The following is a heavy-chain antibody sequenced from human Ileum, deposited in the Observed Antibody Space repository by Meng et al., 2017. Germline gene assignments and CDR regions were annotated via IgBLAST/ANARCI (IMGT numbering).Heavy chain of an antibody. CDR2: ISQESGRT. D-gene: IGHD2-21*01. CDR3: VRNEGYSLGD. CDR1: GASISSRDW. V-gene: IGHV4-4*02. J-gene: IGHJ4*02. Sequence: QGQRQGSGPGLVKPSGTLSLTCAVSGASISSRDWWSWVRQPPGKGLEWIGEISQESGRTNYNPSLKSRVTISLDKSKNQFSLNLNSVTAADTAVYYCVRNEGYSLGDWGQGTLVTVSS.